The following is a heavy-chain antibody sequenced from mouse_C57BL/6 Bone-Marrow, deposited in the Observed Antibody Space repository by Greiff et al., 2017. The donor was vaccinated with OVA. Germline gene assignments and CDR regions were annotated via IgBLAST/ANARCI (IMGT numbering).Heavy chain of an antibody. V-gene: IGHV1-81*01. CDR2: IYPRSGNT. CDR1: GYTFTSYG. D-gene: IGHD1-1*01. Sequence: VKLMESGAELARPGASVKLSCKASGYTFTSYGISWVKQRTGQGLEWIGEIYPRSGNTYYNEKFKGKATLTADKSSSTAYMELRSLTSEDSAVYFCAREELAYYYGSSIYYAMDYWGKGTSVTVSS. CDR3: AREELAYYYGSSIYYAMDY. J-gene: IGHJ4*01.